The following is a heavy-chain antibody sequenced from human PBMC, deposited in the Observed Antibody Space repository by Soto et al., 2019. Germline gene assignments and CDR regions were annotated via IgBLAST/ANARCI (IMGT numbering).Heavy chain of an antibody. D-gene: IGHD3-22*01. Sequence: PSETLSLTWAVSGGSISSGGYSWSWIRQPPGKGLEWIGYIYHSGSTYYNPSLKSRVTISVDRSKNQFSLKLSSVTAADTAVYYCARVADYYDSSGHVDYWGQGTLVTVSS. J-gene: IGHJ4*02. CDR3: ARVADYYDSSGHVDY. CDR1: GGSISSGGYS. CDR2: IYHSGST. V-gene: IGHV4-30-2*01.